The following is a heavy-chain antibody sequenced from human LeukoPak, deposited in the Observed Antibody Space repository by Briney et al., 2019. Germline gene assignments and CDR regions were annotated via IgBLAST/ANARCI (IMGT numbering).Heavy chain of an antibody. CDR1: GGSVSHSNW. Sequence: PSGTLSLTCAVSGGSVSHSNWWTWVRQSPGKGLEWIGEVHPSEGTNYNPSLKSRVTISLDKSKNQFSLELNSVTAADTAVYYCARDESSRDGYNRGIDYWGQGTLVTVSS. CDR3: ARDESSRDGYNRGIDY. CDR2: VHPSEGT. J-gene: IGHJ4*02. D-gene: IGHD5-24*01. V-gene: IGHV4-4*02.